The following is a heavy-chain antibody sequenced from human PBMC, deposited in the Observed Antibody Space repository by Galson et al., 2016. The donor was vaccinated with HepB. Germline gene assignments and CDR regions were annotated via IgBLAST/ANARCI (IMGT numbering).Heavy chain of an antibody. CDR2: LSYNGLNQ. J-gene: IGHJ5*02. CDR3: TKQVAEGGLGDT. V-gene: IGHV3-30*18. D-gene: IGHD2-15*01. Sequence: SLRLSCAASGFVFSNYGMHWVRQAPGKGLEWVAGLSYNGLNQHYPDSLMGRFTVSRDNSKSIMYLQMGSLRPDDTAVYYCTKQVAEGGLGDTWDQGTVVTVSS. CDR1: GFVFSNYG.